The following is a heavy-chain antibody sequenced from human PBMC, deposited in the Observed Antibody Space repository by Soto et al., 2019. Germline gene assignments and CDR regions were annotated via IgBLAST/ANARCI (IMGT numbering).Heavy chain of an antibody. J-gene: IGHJ5*02. CDR2: ISYNGIS. Sequence: SETLSLTCTVSSGSINSDYWTWIRQSPGKGLEWIGYISYNGISKHNPSLSSRVTISLHRSANQFSLRLNAVTAADTAICYCGGHDLGGRGASIPAPFDPWGRETLLTVSS. CDR1: SGSINSDY. D-gene: IGHD6-6*01. V-gene: IGHV4-59*08. CDR3: GGHDLGGRGASIPAPFDP.